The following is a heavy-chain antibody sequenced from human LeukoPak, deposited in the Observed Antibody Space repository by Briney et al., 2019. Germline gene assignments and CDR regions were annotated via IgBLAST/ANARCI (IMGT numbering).Heavy chain of an antibody. J-gene: IGHJ5*02. CDR3: APQQTYSPYNWFDP. V-gene: IGHV3-74*03. CDR1: GFTVSNYW. D-gene: IGHD5-12*01. CDR2: IHPDGSIT. Sequence: GGSLRLSCVGSGFTVSNYWMHWVRQAPGTGLVWVSRIHPDGSITTYADSVKGRFTISRDNAKNTLYLQMNSLRAEDTAVYYCAPQQTYSPYNWFDPWGQGTLVTVSS.